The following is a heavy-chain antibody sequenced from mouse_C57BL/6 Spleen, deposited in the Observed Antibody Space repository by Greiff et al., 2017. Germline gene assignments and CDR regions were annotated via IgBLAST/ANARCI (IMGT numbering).Heavy chain of an antibody. CDR2: IDPSDSYT. D-gene: IGHD2-4*01. J-gene: IGHJ2*01. V-gene: IGHV1-59*01. Sequence: QVQLQQPGAELVRPGTSVKLSCKASGYTFTSYWMHWVKQRPGQGLEWIGVIDPSDSYTNSNQKFKGKATLTVDTSSSTAYMQLSSLTSEDSAVYYCEVYYDYDGNYFDYWGQGTTLTVSS. CDR3: EVYYDYDGNYFDY. CDR1: GYTFTSYW.